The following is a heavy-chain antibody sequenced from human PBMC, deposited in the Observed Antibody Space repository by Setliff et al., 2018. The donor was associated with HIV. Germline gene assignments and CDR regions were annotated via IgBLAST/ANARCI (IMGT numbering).Heavy chain of an antibody. Sequence: ASVKVSCKASGYTVTTYGISWVRQAPGQGLEWMGWFNAGNGDTKYSQNFQGRVTITMDTSATTVYMELRSLGSEDTAVYYCTRERTFYYTGSDYYLDYWGQGTLVTVSS. CDR2: FNAGNGDT. CDR3: TRERTFYYTGSDYYLDY. CDR1: GYTVTTYG. D-gene: IGHD3-22*01. J-gene: IGHJ4*02. V-gene: IGHV1-3*01.